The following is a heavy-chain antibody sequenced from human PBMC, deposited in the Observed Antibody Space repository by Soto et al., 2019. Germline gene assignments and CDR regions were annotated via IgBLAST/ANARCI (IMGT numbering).Heavy chain of an antibody. Sequence: GGTLRLSCAASGFTFSSYAMSWVRQAPGKGLEWVSDISGSGGETYYADSVKGRFTISRDNAKNSLYLQMNSLRAEDTAVYYCARAKGDLLPSNWGQGTLVTVPS. V-gene: IGHV3-23*01. J-gene: IGHJ1*01. D-gene: IGHD2-21*02. CDR2: ISGSGGET. CDR3: ARAKGDLLPSN. CDR1: GFTFSSYA.